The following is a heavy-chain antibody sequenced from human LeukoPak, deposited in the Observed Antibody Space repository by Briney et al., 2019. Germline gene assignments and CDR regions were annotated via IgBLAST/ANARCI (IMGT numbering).Heavy chain of an antibody. Sequence: PSETLSLTCTVSGGSISSYYWSWIRQPPGKGLEWIGYIYYSGSTYYNPSLNSRVTMSLDMSKNQFSLKLTSVSAADTAVYYCARLAYSSGWFDYWGQGTLVSVSS. D-gene: IGHD6-19*01. CDR1: GGSISSYY. CDR3: ARLAYSSGWFDY. CDR2: IYYSGST. J-gene: IGHJ4*02. V-gene: IGHV4-59*08.